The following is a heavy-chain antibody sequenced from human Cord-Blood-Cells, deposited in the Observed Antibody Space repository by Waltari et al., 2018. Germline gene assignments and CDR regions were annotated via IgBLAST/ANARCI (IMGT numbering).Heavy chain of an antibody. D-gene: IGHD3-22*01. Sequence: QVQLVQSGAEVKKPGASVKVSCKASGYTFTGYYMHWVRQAPGQGLEWMGWINPTSGGTNYAQKFQGRVTMTRDTSISTAYMELSRLRSDDTAVYYCARDEGANYDSSGYFDYWGQGTLVTVSS. CDR3: ARDEGANYDSSGYFDY. V-gene: IGHV1-2*02. CDR1: GYTFTGYY. CDR2: INPTSGGT. J-gene: IGHJ4*02.